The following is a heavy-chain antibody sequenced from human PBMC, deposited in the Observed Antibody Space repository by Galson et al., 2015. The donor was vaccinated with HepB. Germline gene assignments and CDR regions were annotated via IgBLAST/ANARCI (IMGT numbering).Heavy chain of an antibody. CDR3: ARETTVTTLHPAGMDV. V-gene: IGHV3-30*04. D-gene: IGHD4-17*01. CDR2: ISYDGSNK. Sequence: SLRLSCAASGFTFSSYAMHWVRQAPGKGLEWVAVISYDGSNKYYADSVKGRFTISRDNSKNTLYLQMNSLRAEDTAVYYCARETTVTTLHPAGMDVWGQGTTVTVSS. J-gene: IGHJ6*02. CDR1: GFTFSSYA.